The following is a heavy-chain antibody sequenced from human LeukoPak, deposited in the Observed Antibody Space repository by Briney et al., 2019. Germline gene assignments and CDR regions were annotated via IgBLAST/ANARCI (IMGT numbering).Heavy chain of an antibody. D-gene: IGHD6-13*01. CDR3: ASSYSSSWYYYYGMDV. J-gene: IGHJ6*04. CDR2: ISGSGGST. Sequence: QSGGSLRLSCAASGFTFSSYAMSWVRQAPGKGLEWVSAISGSGGSTYYADSVKGRFTISRDNSKNTLHLQMNSLRAEDTAVYNCASSYSSSWYYYYGMDVWGKGTTVTVSS. CDR1: GFTFSSYA. V-gene: IGHV3-23*01.